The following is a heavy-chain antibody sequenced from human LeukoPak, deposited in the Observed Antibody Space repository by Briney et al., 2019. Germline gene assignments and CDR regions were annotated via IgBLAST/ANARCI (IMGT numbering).Heavy chain of an antibody. V-gene: IGHV3-11*04. CDR1: GFTVSSNY. Sequence: GGSLRLSCAASGFTVSSNYMSWVRQAPGKGLEWVSYISSGGSTIYYADSVKGRFTISRDNAKNSLYLQMNSLRAEDTAVYYCAKVRLGYCSGGSCSRGGTPMDVWGKGTTVTISS. D-gene: IGHD2-15*01. CDR3: AKVRLGYCSGGSCSRGGTPMDV. J-gene: IGHJ6*03. CDR2: ISSGGSTI.